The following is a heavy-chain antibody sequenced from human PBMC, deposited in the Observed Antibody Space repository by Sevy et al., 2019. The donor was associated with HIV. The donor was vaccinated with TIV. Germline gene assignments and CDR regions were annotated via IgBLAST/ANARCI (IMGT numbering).Heavy chain of an antibody. CDR3: AGENARGRGYS. V-gene: IGHV4-59*08. J-gene: IGHJ4*02. Sequence: ETLSLTCTVSGGSITSLYWNWIRQPPGKGLEWIADIYYNGHINYNPSLKSRVTLSLDTSKNQFSLRLSSVTAADTAMYYCAGENARGRGYSWGQGTLVTVSS. D-gene: IGHD3-10*01. CDR2: IYYNGHI. CDR1: GGSITSLY.